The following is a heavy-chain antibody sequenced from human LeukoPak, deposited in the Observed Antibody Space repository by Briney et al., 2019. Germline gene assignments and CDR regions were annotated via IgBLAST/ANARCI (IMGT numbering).Heavy chain of an antibody. CDR1: GGSISSSNYY. V-gene: IGHV4-39*07. CDR2: IYYSGST. CDR3: ASVPYDILTGYYAFDI. D-gene: IGHD3-9*01. Sequence: SETLSLTCTVSGGSISSSNYYWGWIRQPPGKGLEWIGSIYYSGSTYYSPSLKSRVTISVDTSKNQFSLKLSSVTAADTAVYYCASVPYDILTGYYAFDIWGQGTMVTVSS. J-gene: IGHJ3*02.